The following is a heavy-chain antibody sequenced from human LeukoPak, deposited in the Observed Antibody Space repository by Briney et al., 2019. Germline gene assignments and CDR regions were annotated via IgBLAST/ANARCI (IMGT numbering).Heavy chain of an antibody. J-gene: IGHJ4*02. CDR3: ARYGSSWPYYFDY. V-gene: IGHV1-69*13. CDR1: GGTFSSYA. D-gene: IGHD6-13*01. CDR2: IIPIFGTA. Sequence: SVKVSCKASGGTFSSYAISWVRQAPGQGLEWMGGIIPIFGTANYAQKFQGRVTITADESTSTAYMELSSLRSEDTAVYYCARYGSSWPYYFDYWGQGTLVTVSS.